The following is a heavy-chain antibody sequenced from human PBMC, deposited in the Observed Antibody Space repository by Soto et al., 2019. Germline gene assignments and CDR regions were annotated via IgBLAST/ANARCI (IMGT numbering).Heavy chain of an antibody. CDR2: ISGSGGST. J-gene: IGHJ6*03. CDR1: GFTFSSYA. V-gene: IGHV3-23*01. Sequence: PGGSLRLSCAASGFTFSSYAMSWVRQAPGKGLEWVSAISGSGGSTYYADSVKGRFTISRDNSKNTLYLQMNSLRAEDTAVYYCAKRGVVRGNYYYYYMDVWGKGTTVTVSS. D-gene: IGHD3-10*01. CDR3: AKRGVVRGNYYYYYMDV.